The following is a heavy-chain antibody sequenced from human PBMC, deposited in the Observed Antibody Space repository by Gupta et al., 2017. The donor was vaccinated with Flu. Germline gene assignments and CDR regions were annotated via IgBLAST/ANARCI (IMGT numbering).Heavy chain of an antibody. J-gene: IGHJ6*02. CDR2: IYTSGST. CDR1: GGSISSGSYY. Sequence: QVQLQESGPGLVKPSQTLSLTCTVSGGSISSGSYYWSWIRQPAGKGLEWIGRIYTSGSTNYNPSLKSRVTISVDTSKNQFSLKLSSVTAADTAVYYCARNNWNAYYYGMDVWGQGTTVTVSS. V-gene: IGHV4-61*02. D-gene: IGHD1-1*01. CDR3: ARNNWNAYYYGMDV.